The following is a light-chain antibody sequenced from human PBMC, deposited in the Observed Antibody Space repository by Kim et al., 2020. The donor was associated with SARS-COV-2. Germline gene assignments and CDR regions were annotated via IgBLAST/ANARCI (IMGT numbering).Light chain of an antibody. CDR3: QAWDSSTAV. CDR2: QDS. CDR1: KLGDKY. Sequence: SYELTQPPSVSVSPGQTASITCSGDKLGDKYACWYQQKPGQSPVLVIYQDSKRPSGIPERFSGSNSGNTATLTISGTQAMAQADYHCQAWDSSTAVFGGG. V-gene: IGLV3-1*01. J-gene: IGLJ2*01.